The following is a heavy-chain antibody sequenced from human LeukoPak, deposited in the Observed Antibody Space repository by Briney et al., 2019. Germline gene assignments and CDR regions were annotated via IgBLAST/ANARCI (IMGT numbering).Heavy chain of an antibody. V-gene: IGHV7-4-1*02. CDR3: ARAPYCSGGSCYGYYYYGMDV. Sequence: ASVKVSCKASGYTFTSYAMNWVRQAPGQGLEWMGWINTNTGNPTYAQGFTGRFVLSLDTSVSTAYLQISSLKAEDTAVYYCARAPYCSGGSCYGYYYYGMDVWGQGTTVTVSS. D-gene: IGHD2-15*01. J-gene: IGHJ6*02. CDR1: GYTFTSYA. CDR2: INTNTGNP.